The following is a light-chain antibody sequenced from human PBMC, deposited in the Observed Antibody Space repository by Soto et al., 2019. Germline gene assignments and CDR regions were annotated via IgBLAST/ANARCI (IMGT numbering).Light chain of an antibody. CDR1: QGISNY. V-gene: IGKV1-27*01. CDR2: AAS. CDR3: QKYNSAPT. J-gene: IGKJ4*01. Sequence: DIQMTQSPSSLSASVGDRVTITCRASQGISNYLAWYQQKPGKVPKLLIYAASTLQSGVPSRFSGSGSRTDFTLTISSLQPEDVANYYCQKYNSAPTFGGGTKVEIK.